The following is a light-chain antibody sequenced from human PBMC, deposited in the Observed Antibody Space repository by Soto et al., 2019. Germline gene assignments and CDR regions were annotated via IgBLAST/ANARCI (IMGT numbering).Light chain of an antibody. J-gene: IGLJ1*01. Sequence: QSGLTQPPSLSGSPGQSITLSFTGTSSAVGAYDYVSWYQQHPDKAPKLMIYEVSHRPSGVSNRFYGSKSVNTATLTISGLQAEDEADYYCSSYTSSSTRVFGTGTKVTVL. CDR1: SSAVGAYDY. CDR2: EVS. CDR3: SSYTSSSTRV. V-gene: IGLV2-14*03.